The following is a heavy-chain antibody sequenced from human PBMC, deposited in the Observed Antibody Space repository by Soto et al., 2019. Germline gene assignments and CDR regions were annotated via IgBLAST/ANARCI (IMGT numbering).Heavy chain of an antibody. CDR3: ARGLHDFLEWLPTY. D-gene: IGHD3-3*01. V-gene: IGHV4-59*01. CDR2: IYYSGST. J-gene: IGHJ4*02. CDR1: GGSISSYY. Sequence: ASETLSLTCTVSGGSISSYYWRWIRQPPGKGLEWIGYIYYSGSTNYNPSLKSRVTISVDTSKNQFSLKLSSVTAADTAVYYCARGLHDFLEWLPTYWGQGTLVTVSS.